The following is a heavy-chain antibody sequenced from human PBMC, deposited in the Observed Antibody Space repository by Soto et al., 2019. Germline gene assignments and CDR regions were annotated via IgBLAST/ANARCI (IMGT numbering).Heavy chain of an antibody. CDR3: AKDRTGWQTWGFDY. CDR2: LSASGGTT. Sequence: EVQLLESGGGLVQPGGSLRLSCAASGFTFNSYAMSWVRQAPGKGLEWVSALSASGGTTYYADSVQGRFTISRDNSKNTLDLQMNSLRGEDTAIYYCAKDRTGWQTWGFDYWGQGILVTVSS. J-gene: IGHJ4*02. V-gene: IGHV3-23*01. CDR1: GFTFNSYA. D-gene: IGHD6-19*01.